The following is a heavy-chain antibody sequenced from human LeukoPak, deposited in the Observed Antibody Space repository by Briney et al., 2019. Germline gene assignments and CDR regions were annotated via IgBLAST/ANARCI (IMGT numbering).Heavy chain of an antibody. J-gene: IGHJ3*01. V-gene: IGHV6-1*01. D-gene: IGHD3-10*01. CDR3: ARDNGGV. CDR2: TYYRSKWYI. Sequence: SQTLSLTCAISGDSVSGETVAWNWFRQSPTRGLEWLGRTYYRSKWYIDYAVSVESRITINPDTSQNQFSLQLNSVTPEDTAVYYCARDNGGVWGQGTTVTVSP. CDR1: GDSVSGETVA.